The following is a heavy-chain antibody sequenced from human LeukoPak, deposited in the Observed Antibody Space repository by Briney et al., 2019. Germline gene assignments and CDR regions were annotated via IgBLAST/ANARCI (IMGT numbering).Heavy chain of an antibody. CDR3: ARLAQYYYDSSGYLSHYYYGMDV. Sequence: SETLSLTCAVYGGSFSGYYWSWIRQPPGKGLEWIGEINHSGSTNNNPSLKSRVTISVDTSKNQFSLKLSSVTAADTAVYYCARLAQYYYDSSGYLSHYYYGMDVWGQGTTVTVSS. D-gene: IGHD3-22*01. J-gene: IGHJ6*02. V-gene: IGHV4-34*01. CDR1: GGSFSGYY. CDR2: INHSGST.